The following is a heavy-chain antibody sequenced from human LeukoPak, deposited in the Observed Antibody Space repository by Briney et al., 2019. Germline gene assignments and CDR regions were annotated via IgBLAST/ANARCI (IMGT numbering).Heavy chain of an antibody. CDR1: GFTFSSYW. CDR2: IKQDGSEK. Sequence: GGSLRLSCEASGFTFSSYWMSWVRQAPGKGLEWVANIKQDGSEKHYVDSVKGRFTISRDNAKNSLYLQMNSLRAEDAAVYYCAREGIAAVYAFDTWGQGTMVTVSS. V-gene: IGHV3-7*01. J-gene: IGHJ3*02. D-gene: IGHD6-13*01. CDR3: AREGIAAVYAFDT.